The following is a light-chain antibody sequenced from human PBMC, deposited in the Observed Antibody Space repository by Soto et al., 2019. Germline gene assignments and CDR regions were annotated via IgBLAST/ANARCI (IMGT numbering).Light chain of an antibody. CDR2: NAS. CDR3: QQRSNWPWT. Sequence: EIVLTQSPATLSLSPGERATLPCRASQRVTSTLAWNQQKPGQAPRLLIYNASNRATGIPARFSGSGSGTDFTLTISSLEPEDFAVYYCQQRSNWPWTFGQGTKVEIK. CDR1: QRVTST. V-gene: IGKV3-11*01. J-gene: IGKJ1*01.